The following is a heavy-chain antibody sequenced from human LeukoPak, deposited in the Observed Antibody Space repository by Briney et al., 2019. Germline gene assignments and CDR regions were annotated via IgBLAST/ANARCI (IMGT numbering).Heavy chain of an antibody. D-gene: IGHD3-22*01. CDR3: AIDDPYYYDSSGYCDY. Sequence: GGSLRLSCAASGFTFSSYEMNWVRQAPGKGLEWVSYISTSGSTIYYADSVKGRFTISRDNAKNSLYLQMNSLRAEDTAVYYCAIDDPYYYDSSGYCDYWGQGTLVTVSS. CDR2: ISTSGSTI. CDR1: GFTFSSYE. J-gene: IGHJ4*02. V-gene: IGHV3-48*03.